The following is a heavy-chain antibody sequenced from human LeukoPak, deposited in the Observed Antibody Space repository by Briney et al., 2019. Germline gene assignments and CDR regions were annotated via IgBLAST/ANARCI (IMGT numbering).Heavy chain of an antibody. V-gene: IGHV3-30-3*01. CDR1: EFTFSTYA. CDR2: ISYDGTNK. Sequence: GGSLRLSCAASEFTFSTYALHWVRQAPGKGLEWVAVISYDGTNKYYTESVKGRFTISRDNAKGTLYLQMHSLRVEDTAIYYCIGGPTYFDSWGQGTLVTVSS. J-gene: IGHJ4*02. CDR3: IGGPTYFDS.